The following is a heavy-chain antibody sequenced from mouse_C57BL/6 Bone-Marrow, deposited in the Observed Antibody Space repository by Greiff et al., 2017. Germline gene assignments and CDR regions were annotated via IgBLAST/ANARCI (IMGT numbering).Heavy chain of an antibody. J-gene: IGHJ2*01. D-gene: IGHD2-4*01. Sequence: VQLQQSGAELVRPGASVTLSCKASGYTFTNYEMHWVKQTPVHGLEWIGAIDPETGGTASNQKFKGKAILTADKSSSTAYMELRSLTSEDSAVYYCTRPYDYDVDYWGQGTTLTVSS. CDR2: IDPETGGT. CDR3: TRPYDYDVDY. CDR1: GYTFTNYE. V-gene: IGHV1-15*01.